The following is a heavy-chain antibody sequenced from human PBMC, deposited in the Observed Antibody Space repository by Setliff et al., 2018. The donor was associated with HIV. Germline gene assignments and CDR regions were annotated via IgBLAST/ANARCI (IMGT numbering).Heavy chain of an antibody. CDR3: ARGYYNFWSGYYDSRFPNPIDAFDI. D-gene: IGHD3-3*01. CDR2: ISAYIGNT. V-gene: IGHV1-18*01. J-gene: IGHJ3*02. CDR1: GYTFSSYG. Sequence: GASVKVSCKASGYTFSSYGISWVRQAPGQGVEWMGWISAYIGNTNYAQKLQGRVTMTTDTSTSTAYMELRSLRSDDTAVYYCARGYYNFWSGYYDSRFPNPIDAFDIWGQGTMVTVSS.